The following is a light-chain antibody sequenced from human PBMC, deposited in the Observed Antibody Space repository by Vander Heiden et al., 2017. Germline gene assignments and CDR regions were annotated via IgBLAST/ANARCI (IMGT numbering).Light chain of an antibody. J-gene: IGKJ2*01. V-gene: IGKV2-28*01. CDR2: LGS. Sequence: DIVMTQSPLSLPVTPGEPASISCRSSQSLLHSNGYNYLDWYLQKPGQSPQLLIYLGSNRASGVHDRFSGSGSGTDFTLKISRVEAEDVGVYYCMQALQNPIMYTFGQGTKLEIK. CDR3: MQALQNPIMYT. CDR1: QSLLHSNGYNY.